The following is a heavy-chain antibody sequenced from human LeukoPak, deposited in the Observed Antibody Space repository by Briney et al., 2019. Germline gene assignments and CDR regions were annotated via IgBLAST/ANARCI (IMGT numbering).Heavy chain of an antibody. CDR3: ARVGNGDYAENYYYYYMDV. D-gene: IGHD4-17*01. CDR1: GGSIRSSRYY. Sequence: SETLSLTCTVSGGSIRSSRYYWGWIRQPPGKGLQWIGGIFYSGSTYYNPSLKSRVTISVDTSKNQFSLKLSSVTAADTAVYYCARVGNGDYAENYYYYYMDVWGKGTTVTVSS. J-gene: IGHJ6*03. V-gene: IGHV4-39*07. CDR2: IFYSGST.